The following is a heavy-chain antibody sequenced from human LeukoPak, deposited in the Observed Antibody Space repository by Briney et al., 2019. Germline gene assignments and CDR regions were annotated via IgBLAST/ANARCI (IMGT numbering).Heavy chain of an antibody. CDR3: ARNGGNSDFDY. CDR2: IYHSGST. CDR1: GGSISSSSGNC. V-gene: IGHV4-4*02. Sequence: SETLSLTCAVSGGSISSSSGNCWTWVRQPPGRGLEWIGEIYHSGSTNYNPSLKSRVTMLLDKSKNQFSLKLSSVTAADTAVYYCARNGGNSDFDYWGQGTLVTVSS. J-gene: IGHJ4*02. D-gene: IGHD4-23*01.